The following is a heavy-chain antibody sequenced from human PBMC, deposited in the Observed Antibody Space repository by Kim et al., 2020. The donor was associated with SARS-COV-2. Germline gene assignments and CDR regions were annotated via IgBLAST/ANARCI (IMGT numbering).Heavy chain of an antibody. CDR3: ATERGIYGSGSYGLFDY. V-gene: IGHV1-2*02. CDR1: GYTFTRYF. Sequence: ASVKVSCKASGYTFTRYFMQWVRQAPGQGLEWMGWINPNSGGTNYAQKFQGRVTKTRDTSISTAYLELSRLRSDDTAVYYCATERGIYGSGSYGLFDYWGQGTVVTVSS. D-gene: IGHD3-10*01. CDR2: INPNSGGT. J-gene: IGHJ4*02.